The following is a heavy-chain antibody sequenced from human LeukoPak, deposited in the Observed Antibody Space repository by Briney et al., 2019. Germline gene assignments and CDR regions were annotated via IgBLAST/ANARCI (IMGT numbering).Heavy chain of an antibody. Sequence: SETLSLTCAVYGRSFSGYYRSWIRQPPGKGLEWIGEINHSGSTNYNPSLKSRVTISVDTSKNQFSLKLSSVTAADTAVYYCARATKRCSSTSCHRSWFDPWGQGTLVTVSS. CDR1: GRSFSGYY. J-gene: IGHJ5*02. V-gene: IGHV4-34*01. CDR2: INHSGST. CDR3: ARATKRCSSTSCHRSWFDP. D-gene: IGHD2-2*01.